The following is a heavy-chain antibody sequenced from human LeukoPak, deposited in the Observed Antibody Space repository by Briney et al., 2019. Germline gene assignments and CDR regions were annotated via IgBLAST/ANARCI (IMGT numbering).Heavy chain of an antibody. J-gene: IGHJ4*02. V-gene: IGHV4-30-4*08. CDR3: ARGGTRTTIVGVVINDFDY. CDR1: GGSISSGDYY. Sequence: TSSETLSLTCTVSGGSISSGDYYWSWIRQPPGKGLEWIGYIYHSGNTYYNPSLKSRLTISVDTPRNQFSLKLRSVTAADTAVYYCARGGTRTTIVGVVINDFDYWGQGTLVTVSS. CDR2: IYHSGNT. D-gene: IGHD3-3*01.